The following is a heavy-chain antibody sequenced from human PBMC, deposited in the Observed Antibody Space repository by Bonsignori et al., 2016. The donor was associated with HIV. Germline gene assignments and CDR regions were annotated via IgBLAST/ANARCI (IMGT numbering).Heavy chain of an antibody. J-gene: IGHJ4*02. V-gene: IGHV3-23*01. CDR2: ISGGGGTT. Sequence: VRQAPGKGLEWVSAISGGGGTTYYADSVKGRFTISRDNSNNTLYLQMNSLRAEDTAVYYCAKYHRGYDSSGYLMKRYFDYWGQGNLVTVSS. CDR3: AKYHRGYDSSGYLMKRYFDY. D-gene: IGHD3-22*01.